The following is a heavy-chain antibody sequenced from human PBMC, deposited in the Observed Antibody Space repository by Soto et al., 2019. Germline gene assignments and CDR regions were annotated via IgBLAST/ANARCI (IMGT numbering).Heavy chain of an antibody. CDR2: IYHSGST. D-gene: IGHD3-3*01. CDR3: ARGGDYYDFWSGRYYFDY. V-gene: IGHV4-4*02. CDR1: GGSISSSNW. J-gene: IGHJ4*02. Sequence: TSETLSLTCAVSGGSISSSNWWSWVRQPPGKGLEWIGEIYHSGSTNYNPSLKSRVTISVDKSKNQFSLKLSSVTAADTAVYYCARGGDYYDFWSGRYYFDYWGQGALVTVSS.